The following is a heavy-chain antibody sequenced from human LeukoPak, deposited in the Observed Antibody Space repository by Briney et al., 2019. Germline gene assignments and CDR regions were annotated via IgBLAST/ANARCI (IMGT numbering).Heavy chain of an antibody. D-gene: IGHD6-6*01. CDR3: AKSGTYSSSSGYIDS. J-gene: IGHJ4*01. V-gene: IGHV3-9*01. Sequence: QTGGSLRLSCAASGFTFKNYAMHWVRHAPGKGLEWVSSISWNSGNVDYSDSVKGRFTLSRDNAKNSLFLQMNSLRDEDTAFYYCAKSGTYSSSSGYIDSWGHGTPVTVSS. CDR1: GFTFKNYA. CDR2: ISWNSGNV.